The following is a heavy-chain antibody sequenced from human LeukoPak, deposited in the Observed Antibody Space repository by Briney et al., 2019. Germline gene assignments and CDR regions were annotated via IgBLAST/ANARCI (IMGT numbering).Heavy chain of an antibody. D-gene: IGHD3-3*01. CDR3: ARDRNYDFWSGPWGDDAFDI. V-gene: IGHV4-31*03. CDR1: GGSISSGGYY. CDR2: IYYSGST. Sequence: SETLSLTCTVSGGSISSGGYYWSWIRQHPGKGLEWIGYIYYSGSTYYNPSLKSRVTISVDTSKNQFSLKLSSVTAADTAVYYCARDRNYDFWSGPWGDDAFDIWGQGTMVTVSS. J-gene: IGHJ3*02.